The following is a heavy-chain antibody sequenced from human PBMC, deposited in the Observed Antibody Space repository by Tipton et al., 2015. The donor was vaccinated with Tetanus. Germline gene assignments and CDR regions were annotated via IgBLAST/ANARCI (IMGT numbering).Heavy chain of an antibody. CDR1: GGSISSYY. CDR2: IYYSGST. D-gene: IGHD3-9*01. J-gene: IGHJ5*02. Sequence: TLSLTCTVSGGSISSYYWSWIRQPPGKGLEWIGYIYYSGSTNYNPSLKSRVTISVDTSKNQFSLKLSSVTAADTAVYYCARAPYDILTGLDPWGQGTLVTVSS. CDR3: ARAPYDILTGLDP. V-gene: IGHV4-59*01.